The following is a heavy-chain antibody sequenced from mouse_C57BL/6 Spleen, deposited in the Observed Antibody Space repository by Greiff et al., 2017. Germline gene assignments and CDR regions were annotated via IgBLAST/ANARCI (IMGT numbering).Heavy chain of an antibody. CDR2: INPSTGGT. J-gene: IGHJ2*01. Sequence: VQLQQSGPELVKPGASVKISCKASGYSFTGYYMNWVKQSPEKSLEWIGEINPSTGGTTYNQKFKAKATLTVDKSSSTAYMQLKSLTSEDSAVYYCARSGLGRDYFDYWGQGTTLTVSS. CDR3: ARSGLGRDYFDY. V-gene: IGHV1-42*01. D-gene: IGHD4-1*01. CDR1: GYSFTGYY.